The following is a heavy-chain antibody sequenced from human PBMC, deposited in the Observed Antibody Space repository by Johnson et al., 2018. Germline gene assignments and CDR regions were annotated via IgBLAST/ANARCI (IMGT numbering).Heavy chain of an antibody. CDR2: IRRIAYGGTT. V-gene: IGHV3-49*03. CDR3: SRVVVAALYMDV. D-gene: IGHD2-15*01. J-gene: IGHJ6*03. Sequence: VQLVQSGGGLVQPGRSXRLSCTASGFNFGDYAMTWFRQAPGKGLEWVGLIRRIAYGGTTEYDASANGRFTISRDDSKSIAYLQMNSLQTEDTAVYYCSRVVVAALYMDVWGKGTTVTVSS. CDR1: GFNFGDYA.